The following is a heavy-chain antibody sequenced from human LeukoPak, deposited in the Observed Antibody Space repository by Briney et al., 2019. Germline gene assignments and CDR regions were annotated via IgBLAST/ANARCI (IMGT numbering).Heavy chain of an antibody. CDR1: GYTFTGYY. V-gene: IGHV1-2*02. J-gene: IGHJ5*02. D-gene: IGHD5-18*01. CDR2: INPNSGGT. Sequence: GASVKVSCKAPGYTFTGYYMYWVRQAPGQGLEWMGWINPNSGGTNYAQKFQSRVTMTRDTSISTAYMELSRLRSDDTAVYYCARLRLRGNWFDPWGQGTLVTVSS. CDR3: ARLRLRGNWFDP.